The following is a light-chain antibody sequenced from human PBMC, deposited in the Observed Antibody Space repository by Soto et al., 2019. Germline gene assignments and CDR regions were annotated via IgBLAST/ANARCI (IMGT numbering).Light chain of an antibody. CDR1: SGSVASNS. J-gene: IGLJ2*01. CDR3: QPSYSSTRDVI. CDR2: EDN. Sequence: NFMLTQPHSVSESPGKTVTISCTRSSGSVASNSVQWYRQRPGCAPTTVIYEDNQRPSGVPDRFSATIDSSSNSASLTISGLDTEDGADYSCQPSYSSTRDVIFGGGTKLTVL. V-gene: IGLV6-57*04.